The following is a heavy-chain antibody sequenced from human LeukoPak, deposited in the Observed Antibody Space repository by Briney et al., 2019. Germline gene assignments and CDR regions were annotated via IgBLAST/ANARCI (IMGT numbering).Heavy chain of an antibody. CDR3: AKLGPYYDILTGYYIGDY. CDR2: ISWNSGSI. CDR1: GFTFDDYA. V-gene: IGHV3-9*01. Sequence: GRSLRLSCAASGFTFDDYAMHWVRQAPGKGLEWVSGISWNSGSIGYADSVKGRFTISRDNAKNSLYLQMNSLRAEDTALYYCAKLGPYYDILTGYYIGDYWGQGTLVTVSS. J-gene: IGHJ4*02. D-gene: IGHD3-9*01.